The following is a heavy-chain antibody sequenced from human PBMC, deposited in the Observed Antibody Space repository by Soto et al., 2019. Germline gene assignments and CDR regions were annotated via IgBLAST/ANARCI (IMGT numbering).Heavy chain of an antibody. J-gene: IGHJ5*02. Sequence: ASVKVSCKASGGTLSSYAISWVRQAPGQGLEWMGGIIPIFGTANYAQKFQGRVTITADESTSTAYMELSSLRSEDTAVYYCARTNFGPYWFDPWGQGTLVTV. CDR1: GGTLSSYA. CDR2: IIPIFGTA. CDR3: ARTNFGPYWFDP. D-gene: IGHD3-3*01. V-gene: IGHV1-69*13.